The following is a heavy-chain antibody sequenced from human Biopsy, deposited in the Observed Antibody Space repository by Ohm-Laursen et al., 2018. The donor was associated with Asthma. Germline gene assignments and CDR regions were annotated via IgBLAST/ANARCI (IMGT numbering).Heavy chain of an antibody. CDR1: GGSGSRGSYD. J-gene: IGHJ2*01. CDR2: SSYSGST. CDR3: ARVPTTLRYFDL. D-gene: IGHD2-15*01. Sequence: TLSLTCTVSGGSGSRGSYDWSWTRQPPGKGLAWVSYSSYSGSTDYNPSLKIRITISMDTSKNQFSLKLSSVTAADTSVYYCARVPTTLRYFDLWGRGTLVTVSS. V-gene: IGHV4-61*01.